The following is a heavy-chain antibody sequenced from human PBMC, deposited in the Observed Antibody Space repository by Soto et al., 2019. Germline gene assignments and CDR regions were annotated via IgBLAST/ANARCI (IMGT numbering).Heavy chain of an antibody. CDR3: ARIIGIAVAKDIWFDP. CDR2: IYYSGST. CDR1: GGSISSSSYY. J-gene: IGHJ5*02. Sequence: QLQLQESGPGLVKPSETLSLTCTVSGGSISSSSYYWGWIRQPPGKGLEWIGSIYYSGSTYYNPSLKSRVTISVDTSKNQFSLKLSSVTAADTAVYYCARIIGIAVAKDIWFDPWGQGTLVTVSS. D-gene: IGHD6-19*01. V-gene: IGHV4-39*01.